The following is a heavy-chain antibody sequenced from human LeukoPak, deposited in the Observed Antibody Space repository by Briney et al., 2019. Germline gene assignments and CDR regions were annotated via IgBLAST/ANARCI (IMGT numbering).Heavy chain of an antibody. V-gene: IGHV7-4-1*02. Sequence: GASVKVSCKASGYTFTSYAMNWVRQAPGQGLEWMGWINTNTGNPTYAQGFTGRFVFSLDTSVSTAYLQISSLKAEDTAVYYYARETTTVTTWGRNWFDPWAQGTLVTVSS. CDR1: GYTFTSYA. CDR3: ARETTTVTTWGRNWFDP. D-gene: IGHD4-17*01. CDR2: INTNTGNP. J-gene: IGHJ5*02.